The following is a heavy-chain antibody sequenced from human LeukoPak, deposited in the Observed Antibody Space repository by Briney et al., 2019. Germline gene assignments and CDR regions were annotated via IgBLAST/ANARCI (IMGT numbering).Heavy chain of an antibody. Sequence: ASVKVSCKASGYTFTSYGISWVRQAPGQGLEWMGWISAYNGDTNYAQKLQGRVTMTTDTSTSTAYMELRSLRSDDTAVYYCATGGLAAAGTLLSFDYWGQGTLVTVSS. V-gene: IGHV1-18*01. CDR3: ATGGLAAAGTLLSFDY. CDR1: GYTFTSYG. J-gene: IGHJ4*02. CDR2: ISAYNGDT. D-gene: IGHD6-13*01.